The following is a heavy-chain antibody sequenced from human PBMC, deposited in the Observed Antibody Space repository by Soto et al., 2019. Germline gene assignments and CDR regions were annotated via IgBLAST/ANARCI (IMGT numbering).Heavy chain of an antibody. V-gene: IGHV3-23*01. CDR2: TSLSGGVT. CDR3: LDGGEIGRPNLDT. J-gene: IGHJ5*02. CDR1: GFTFYNHT. Sequence: EVSLRRSCAASGFTFYNHTMSWFRQAPGKGLEWVSGTSLSGGVTYYADSVKGRFTMSRDNAKNTLWLQMNRLRVEDTAVYYWLDGGEIGRPNLDTWGQGTWVIVAS. D-gene: IGHD3-10*01.